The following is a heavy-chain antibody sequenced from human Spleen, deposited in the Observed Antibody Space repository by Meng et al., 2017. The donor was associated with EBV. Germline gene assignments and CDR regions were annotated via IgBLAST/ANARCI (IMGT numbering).Heavy chain of an antibody. Sequence: LTPPDTVSTPSRMSCGSSTGYYWIWMRQSPRKGLDWSADIVPGGTPNINPSLESRVTISIDASKNQCSLKLTSVTAADTAVYYCARGFGERWLQYAYYYFDSWGQGTLVTVSS. CDR1: CGSSTGYY. CDR2: IVPGGTP. J-gene: IGHJ4*02. CDR3: ARGFGERWLQYAYYYFDS. D-gene: IGHD5-24*01. V-gene: IGHV4-34*01.